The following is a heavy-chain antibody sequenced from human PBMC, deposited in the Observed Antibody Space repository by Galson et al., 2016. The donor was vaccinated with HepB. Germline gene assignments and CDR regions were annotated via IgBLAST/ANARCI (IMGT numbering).Heavy chain of an antibody. Sequence: SLRLSCAASGFIFGSHTMDWVRQSPGKGLERIAYISHASTTLYYADSVKGRFTISGDNAKSSLYLQMNNLRDDDTATYYCVRGPSDTNFPYYFDHWGQGALVTVSS. V-gene: IGHV3-48*02. CDR2: ISHASTTL. D-gene: IGHD2-21*02. J-gene: IGHJ4*02. CDR1: GFIFGSHT. CDR3: VRGPSDTNFPYYFDH.